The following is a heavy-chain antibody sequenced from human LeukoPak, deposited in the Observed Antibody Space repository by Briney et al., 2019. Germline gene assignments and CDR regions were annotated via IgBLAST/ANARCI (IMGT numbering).Heavy chain of an antibody. CDR2: ISYDGSNK. V-gene: IGHV3-30-3*01. D-gene: IGHD3-10*01. J-gene: IGHJ4*02. Sequence: PGGSLEPSFAPSGLTLSSLAIHWVRQAPGKGRGWVAVISYDGSNKYYADSVKGRFTISRDNSKNTLYLQMNSLRAEDTAVYYCARDWSYSAHPHRFDYWGQGTLVTVSS. CDR1: GLTLSSLA. CDR3: ARDWSYSAHPHRFDY.